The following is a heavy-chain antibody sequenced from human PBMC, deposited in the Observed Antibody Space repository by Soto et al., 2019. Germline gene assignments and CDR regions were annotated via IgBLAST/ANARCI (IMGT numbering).Heavy chain of an antibody. CDR1: GYTFTSYD. CDR3: ARRAETNGWNGFGSDKYYFDF. Sequence: ASVKVSCKASGYTFTSYDIYWVRQATGQGLEWMGWMNPNTGNSGYAQKFQGRVTMTSDTSISTAHMELSSLRSEDTAVYYCARRAETNGWNGFGSDKYYFDFWGQGTLVTVSS. J-gene: IGHJ4*02. CDR2: MNPNTGNS. D-gene: IGHD1-1*01. V-gene: IGHV1-8*01.